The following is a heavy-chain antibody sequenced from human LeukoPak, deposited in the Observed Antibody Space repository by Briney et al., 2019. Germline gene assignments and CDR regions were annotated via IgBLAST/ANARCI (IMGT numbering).Heavy chain of an antibody. J-gene: IGHJ4*02. CDR1: GGSLTSYY. CDR2: IFYSGSR. D-gene: IGHD6-13*01. Sequence: PSETLSLTCTVSGGSLTSYYWSWMRQPPGKGLEWIGNIFYSGSRNYNPSLTSRVTTSFDTSKNQFSLKLSFVTAADTAVYYCARVGHIAAAGPYDYWGQGTLVTVSS. V-gene: IGHV4-59*08. CDR3: ARVGHIAAAGPYDY.